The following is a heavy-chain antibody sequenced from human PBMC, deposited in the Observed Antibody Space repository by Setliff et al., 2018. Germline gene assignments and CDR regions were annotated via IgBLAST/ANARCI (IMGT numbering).Heavy chain of an antibody. Sequence: GGSLRLSCAASGFTFSSYWMHWVRQAPGKGLVWVSRIKSDGSSPNYADSVKGRFTISRDNAENTLYLQMNSLGAEDTALYYCARAHRYFSDTTGYFYDQGRSAFDVWGQGTMVTVSS. CDR3: ARAHRYFSDTTGYFYDQGRSAFDV. CDR2: IKSDGSSP. CDR1: GFTFSSYW. V-gene: IGHV3-74*01. D-gene: IGHD3-22*01. J-gene: IGHJ3*01.